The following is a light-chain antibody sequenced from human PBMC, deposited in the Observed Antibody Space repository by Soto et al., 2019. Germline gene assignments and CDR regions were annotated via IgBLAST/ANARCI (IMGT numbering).Light chain of an antibody. Sequence: EIVMTQSPATLSVSPGERATLSCRASQSVSSNLAWYQQKPGQAPRLLIYDASVRATGVPARFSGSGSGTDFSLTISSLEPEDFAIYYCQQRSIWPPWTFGQGTKVDI. CDR3: QQRSIWPPWT. CDR2: DAS. V-gene: IGKV3-11*01. J-gene: IGKJ1*01. CDR1: QSVSSN.